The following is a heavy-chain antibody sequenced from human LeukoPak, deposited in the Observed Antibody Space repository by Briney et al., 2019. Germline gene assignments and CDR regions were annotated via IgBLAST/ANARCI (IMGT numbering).Heavy chain of an antibody. CDR3: ARLNYGSGSYRDAYGMDV. J-gene: IGHJ6*02. D-gene: IGHD3-10*01. CDR2: IYSGGST. CDR1: GFTLSGHS. Sequence: GGSLRLSCAATGFTLSGHSMNWVRQAPGKGLEWVSVIYSGGSTYYADSVKGRFTISRDNSKNTLYLQMNSLRAEDTAVYYCARLNYGSGSYRDAYGMDVWGQGTTVTVSS. V-gene: IGHV3-53*01.